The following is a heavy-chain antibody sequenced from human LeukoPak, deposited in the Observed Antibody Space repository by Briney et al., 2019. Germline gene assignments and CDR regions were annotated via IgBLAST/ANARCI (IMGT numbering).Heavy chain of an antibody. J-gene: IGHJ5*02. D-gene: IGHD4-11*01. CDR2: IYSGGST. Sequence: GGSLRLSCAASGFTVSSNYMSWVRQAPGEGLEWVSVIYSGGSTYHADSVKGRFTISRDNSKNTLYLQVNSLRAEDTAVYYCATDSYDYTWGQGTLVTVSS. CDR3: ATDSYDYT. CDR1: GFTVSSNY. V-gene: IGHV3-53*01.